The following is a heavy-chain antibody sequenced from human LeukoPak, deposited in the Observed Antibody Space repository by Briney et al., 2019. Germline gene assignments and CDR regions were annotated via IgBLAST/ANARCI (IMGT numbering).Heavy chain of an antibody. CDR3: TRGNSGSGNFDC. J-gene: IGHJ4*02. D-gene: IGHD3-10*01. V-gene: IGHV3-74*01. Sequence: GGSLRLSRAASEFTINNYWMHWVRQAPGEGLVWVSRINSDGSTTNYAGSVKGRFTISRDNAKDTLYLQMNSLQAEDTGVYYCTRGNSGSGNFDCWGQGTLVTVSS. CDR2: INSDGSTT. CDR1: EFTINNYW.